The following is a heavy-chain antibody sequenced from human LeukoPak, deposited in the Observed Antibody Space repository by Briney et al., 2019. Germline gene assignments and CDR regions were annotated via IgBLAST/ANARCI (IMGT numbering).Heavy chain of an antibody. D-gene: IGHD3-10*01. Sequence: GASVKVSCKASGGTFSSYAISWVRQAPGQGLEWMGVIIPIFGTANYAQKFQGRVTITADKSTSTAYMELSSLRSEDTAVYYCARVGGGPLEWFGESEHFDYWGQGTLVTVSS. CDR1: GGTFSSYA. V-gene: IGHV1-69*06. J-gene: IGHJ4*02. CDR3: ARVGGGPLEWFGESEHFDY. CDR2: IIPIFGTA.